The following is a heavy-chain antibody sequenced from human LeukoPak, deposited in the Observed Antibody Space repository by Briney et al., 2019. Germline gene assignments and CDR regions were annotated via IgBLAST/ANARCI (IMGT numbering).Heavy chain of an antibody. J-gene: IGHJ4*02. CDR1: GFTFSSYA. CDR2: ISASGGSA. Sequence: GGSLRLSCAASGFTFSSYAMSWVRQAPGKGLEWVSAISASGGSAFYADSVKGRFTISRDNSKNTLYLQMNSLRAEDTALYYCAKGRGYSGYDFFDYWGQGTLVTVSS. D-gene: IGHD5-12*01. CDR3: AKGRGYSGYDFFDY. V-gene: IGHV3-23*01.